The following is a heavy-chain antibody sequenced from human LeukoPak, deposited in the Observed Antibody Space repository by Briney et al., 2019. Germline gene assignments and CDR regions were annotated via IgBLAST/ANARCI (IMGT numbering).Heavy chain of an antibody. CDR2: ISSSSSYI. D-gene: IGHD5-12*01. CDR1: GFTFSSYS. V-gene: IGHV3-21*01. CDR3: ARGRGWSRDIRIDYMDV. Sequence: PGGSLRLSCAASGFTFSSYSMNWVRQAPGKGLEWVSSISSSSSYIYYADSVKGRFIISRDNAKNSLYLQMNSLRAEDTAVYYCARGRGWSRDIRIDYMDVWGKGTTVTVSS. J-gene: IGHJ6*03.